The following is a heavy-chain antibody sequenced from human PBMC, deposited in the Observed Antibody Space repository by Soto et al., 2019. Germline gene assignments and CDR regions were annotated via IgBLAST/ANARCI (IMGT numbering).Heavy chain of an antibody. CDR1: GYTFTGYY. D-gene: IGHD3-3*01. Sequence: RASVKVSCKASGYTFTGYYMHWVRQAPGQGLEWMGWINPNSGGTNYAQKFQGWVTMTRDTSISTAYMELSRLRSDDTAVYYCARDRYYDFWSGPYGMDVWGQGTTVTVSS. CDR3: ARDRYYDFWSGPYGMDV. CDR2: INPNSGGT. J-gene: IGHJ6*02. V-gene: IGHV1-2*04.